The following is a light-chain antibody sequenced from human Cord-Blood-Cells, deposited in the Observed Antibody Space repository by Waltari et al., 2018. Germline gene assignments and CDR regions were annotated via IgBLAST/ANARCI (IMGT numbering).Light chain of an antibody. CDR3: CSYAGSVV. CDR2: DVS. J-gene: IGLJ2*01. CDR1: SSDVGGYNY. Sequence: QSALTQPRSVSGSPGQSVTIACTGTSSDVGGYNYVSWYQQHPGKAPKHMIYDVSKRPSAVPDRVSGSKSGNTAALTISGLQAEDEADYYCCSYAGSVVFGGGTKLTVL. V-gene: IGLV2-11*01.